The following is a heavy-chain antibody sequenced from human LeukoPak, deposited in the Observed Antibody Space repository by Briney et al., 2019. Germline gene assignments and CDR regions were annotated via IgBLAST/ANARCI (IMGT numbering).Heavy chain of an antibody. Sequence: PGGSLRLSCAASGFTFSSYAMSWVRQAPGKGLEWVSAISGSGGSTYYADSVKGRFTISRDNSKNTLYLQMNSLRAEDTAVYYCAKPHTHGDYVPYFDYWGQGTLVTVSS. CDR1: GFTFSSYA. J-gene: IGHJ4*02. D-gene: IGHD4-17*01. V-gene: IGHV3-23*01. CDR3: AKPHTHGDYVPYFDY. CDR2: ISGSGGST.